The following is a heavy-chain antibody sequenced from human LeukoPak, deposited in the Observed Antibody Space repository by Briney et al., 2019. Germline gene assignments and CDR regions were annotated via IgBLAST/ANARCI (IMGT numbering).Heavy chain of an antibody. V-gene: IGHV4-34*01. Sequence: SETLSLTCAVYGGSFSGYYWSWIRQPPGKGLEWIGEINHSGSTNYNPSLKSRVTISVDTSKNQFSLKLSSVTAADTAVYYCARGIAAAGTLSSYYMDVWGKGTTVTVSS. CDR3: ARGIAAAGTLSSYYMDV. J-gene: IGHJ6*03. CDR1: GGSFSGYY. D-gene: IGHD6-13*01. CDR2: INHSGST.